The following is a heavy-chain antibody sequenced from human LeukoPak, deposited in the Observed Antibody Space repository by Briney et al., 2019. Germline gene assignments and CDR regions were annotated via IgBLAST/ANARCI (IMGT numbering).Heavy chain of an antibody. CDR1: GYTFTSYS. J-gene: IGHJ4*02. V-gene: IGHV1-2*02. CDR2: INPKSGGT. Sequence: ASVKVSCKASGYTFTSYSMHWVRQAPGQGLEWMGWINPKSGGTNYAQRFRGRVTMTRDTSISTAYMELSRLRFDDTAVYYCARLILTGYYYFDYWDQGTLVTVSS. CDR3: ARLILTGYYYFDY. D-gene: IGHD3-9*01.